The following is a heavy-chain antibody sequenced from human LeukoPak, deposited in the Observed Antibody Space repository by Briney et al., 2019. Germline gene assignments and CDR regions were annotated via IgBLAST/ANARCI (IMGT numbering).Heavy chain of an antibody. CDR2: IYSGGST. CDR3: ARVDYGDLDY. J-gene: IGHJ4*02. D-gene: IGHD4-17*01. V-gene: IGHV3-66*01. Sequence: GGSLRLSCAAAGFTVSSNYMSWVRQAPGKGLEWVSVIYSGGSTYYADSVKGRFTISRDNSKNTLYLQMNSLRAEDTAVYYCARVDYGDLDYWGQGTLVTVSS. CDR1: GFTVSSNY.